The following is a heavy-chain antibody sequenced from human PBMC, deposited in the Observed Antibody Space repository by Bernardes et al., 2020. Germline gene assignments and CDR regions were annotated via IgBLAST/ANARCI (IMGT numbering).Heavy chain of an antibody. CDR2: ISAYNGNT. CDR3: ARDLGFQGILTGYSLFDY. CDR1: GYTFTSYG. D-gene: IGHD3-9*01. J-gene: IGHJ4*02. V-gene: IGHV1-18*01. Sequence: ASVKVSCKASGYTFTSYGISWVRQAPGQGLEWMGWISAYNGNTNYAQKLQGRVTMTTDTSTSTAYMELRSLRSDDTAVYYCARDLGFQGILTGYSLFDYWGQGTLVTVSS.